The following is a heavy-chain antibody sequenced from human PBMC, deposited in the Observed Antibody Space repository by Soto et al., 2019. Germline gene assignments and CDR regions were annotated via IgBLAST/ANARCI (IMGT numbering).Heavy chain of an antibody. Sequence: SETLSLTCTVSSGSISVTNVFWGWVRQPPGKGLEWIGYVYHTGRTSYNPSLKSRVSISMDTSKNQFSLNLDSVTAADTAVYFCARDFAYFDSWGQGTLVTVSS. J-gene: IGHJ4*02. CDR1: SGSISVTNVF. CDR2: VYHTGRT. CDR3: ARDFAYFDS. D-gene: IGHD3-3*01. V-gene: IGHV4-61*05.